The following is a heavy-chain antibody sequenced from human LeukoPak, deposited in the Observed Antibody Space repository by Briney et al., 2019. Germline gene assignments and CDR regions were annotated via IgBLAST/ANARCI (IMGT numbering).Heavy chain of an antibody. V-gene: IGHV1-69*13. D-gene: IGHD3-9*01. CDR3: AREEESGLRYFDRAHWFDP. CDR2: IIPIFGTA. J-gene: IGHJ5*02. Sequence: SVKVSCKASGGTFSSYAISWVRQAPGQGLEWMGGIIPIFGTANYAQKFQGRVTIIADESTSTAYMELSSLRSEDTAVYYCAREEESGLRYFDRAHWFDPWGQGTLVTVSS. CDR1: GGTFSSYA.